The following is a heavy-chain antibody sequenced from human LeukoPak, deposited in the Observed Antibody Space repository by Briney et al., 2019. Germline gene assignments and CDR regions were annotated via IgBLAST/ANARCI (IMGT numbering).Heavy chain of an antibody. D-gene: IGHD4-17*01. CDR1: GFTFSSYA. Sequence: GGSLRLSCAASGFTFSSYAMSWVRQAPGKGLEWVSAISGSGGSTYYADSVKGRFTISRDNSKNTLYLQMNSLRAEDTAVYYCAKDDKSLYPWGDYGDYFDYWGQGTLVTVSS. V-gene: IGHV3-23*01. CDR3: AKDDKSLYPWGDYGDYFDY. J-gene: IGHJ4*02. CDR2: ISGSGGST.